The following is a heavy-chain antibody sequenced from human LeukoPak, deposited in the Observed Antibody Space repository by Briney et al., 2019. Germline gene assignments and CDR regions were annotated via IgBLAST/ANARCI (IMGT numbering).Heavy chain of an antibody. V-gene: IGHV1-2*02. Sequence: ASVKVSCKASGYTFTGYYMHWVRQAPGQGLEWMGWINPNSGGTNYAQKFQGRVTMTRDTSISTAYMELSRLRSDDTAVYYCAREKITMVRGAGGGFDYWSQGTLVTVSS. J-gene: IGHJ4*02. CDR1: GYTFTGYY. CDR3: AREKITMVRGAGGGFDY. D-gene: IGHD3-10*01. CDR2: INPNSGGT.